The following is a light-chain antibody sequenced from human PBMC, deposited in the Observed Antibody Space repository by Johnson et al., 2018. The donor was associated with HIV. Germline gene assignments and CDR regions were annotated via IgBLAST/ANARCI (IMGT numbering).Light chain of an antibody. V-gene: IGLV1-51*01. CDR3: GTWDTSLSAGV. CDR2: DNN. J-gene: IGLJ1*01. Sequence: VLTQPPSVSAAPGQKVTISCSGSSSNIGNSYVSWYQQLPGTAPKLLIYDNNTRPSGIPYRLSGSNAGTSATLGIPRLQTGDEADYYCGTWDTSLSAGVFGHGTKVSVL. CDR1: SSNIGNSY.